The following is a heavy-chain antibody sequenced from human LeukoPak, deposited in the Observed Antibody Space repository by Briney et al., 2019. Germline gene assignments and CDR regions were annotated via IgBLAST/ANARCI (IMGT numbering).Heavy chain of an antibody. CDR1: GSISSSYW. D-gene: IGHD6-13*01. J-gene: IGHJ5*02. CDR2: IYPGDSDT. V-gene: IGHV5-51*01. CDR3: ARQGGAAGRLGYNWCDP. Sequence: GAPLQTSCKASGSISSSYWNGCGRQLPAEALEGRVIIYPGDSDTKYSPSFQSHVTISVDTSNSTAYLQWSSLKASDTAMYYCARQGGAAGRLGYNWCDPWGQGTLVTVSS.